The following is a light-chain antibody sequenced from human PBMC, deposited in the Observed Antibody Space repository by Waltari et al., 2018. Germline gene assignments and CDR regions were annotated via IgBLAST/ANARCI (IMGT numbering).Light chain of an antibody. J-gene: IGLJ2*01. CDR1: SSNIGAKYD. CDR3: QSYDSSLRAVV. V-gene: IGLV1-40*01. CDR2: GNT. Sequence: QSVLTQPPSVSGAPGQRVSISCHGSSSNIGAKYDVPWSQQLPGTAPKLLIYGNTNRPSGVPDRFSGSKSGTSASLAIIGLQAEDEADYYCQSYDSSLRAVVFGGGTKLTVL.